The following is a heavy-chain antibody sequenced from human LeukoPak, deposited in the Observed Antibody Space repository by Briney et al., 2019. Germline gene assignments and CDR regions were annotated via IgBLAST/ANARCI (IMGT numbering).Heavy chain of an antibody. CDR2: ISHDGSNK. J-gene: IGHJ4*02. V-gene: IGHV3-30*03. CDR3: VRDSDYGSGSYYATFDY. D-gene: IGHD3-10*01. CDR1: GFTFSSYG. Sequence: GGSLRLSCAASGFTFSSYGIHWVRQAPGKGLEWVAVISHDGSNKYYTDSVKGRFTISRDNAKSSLYLQMNSLRAEDTAVFYCVRDSDYGSGSYYATFDYWGQGTLVTVSS.